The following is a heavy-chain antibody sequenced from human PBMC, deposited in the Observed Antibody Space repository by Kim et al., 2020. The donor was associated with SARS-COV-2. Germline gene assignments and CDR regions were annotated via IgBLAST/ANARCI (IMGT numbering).Heavy chain of an antibody. D-gene: IGHD3-22*01. Sequence: SETLSLTCAVSGGSISSSNWWSWVRQPPGKGLEWIGEIYHSGSTNYNPSLKSRVTISVDKSKNQFSLKLSSVTAADTAVYYCARFYYYDSSGYSLFDYWGQGTLVTVSS. V-gene: IGHV4-4*02. CDR3: ARFYYYDSSGYSLFDY. J-gene: IGHJ4*02. CDR2: IYHSGST. CDR1: GGSISSSNW.